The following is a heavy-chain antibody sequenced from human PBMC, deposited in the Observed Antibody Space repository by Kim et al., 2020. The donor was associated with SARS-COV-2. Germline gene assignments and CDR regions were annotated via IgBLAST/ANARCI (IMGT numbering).Heavy chain of an antibody. CDR2: ISYDGSNK. D-gene: IGHD3-10*01. V-gene: IGHV3-30*04. CDR3: ARDRAYRITMVRGVMVGY. CDR1: GFTFSSYA. J-gene: IGHJ4*02. Sequence: GGSLRLSCAASGFTFSSYAMHWVRQAPGKGLEWVAVISYDGSNKYYADSVKGRFTISRDNSKNTLYLQMNSLRAEDTAVYYCARDRAYRITMVRGVMVGYWGQGTLVTVSS.